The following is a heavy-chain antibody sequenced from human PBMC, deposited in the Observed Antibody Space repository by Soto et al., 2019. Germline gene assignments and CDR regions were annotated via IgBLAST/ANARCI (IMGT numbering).Heavy chain of an antibody. Sequence: ASETLSLTCTVSGGSIRSGDYYWSWIRQPPGKGLESIGYIYYSGSTYYNPSLKSRVTISVDTSKNQFSLKLSSVTAADTAVYYCARSLRRRPPFDYWGQGTLVTVSS. J-gene: IGHJ4*02. CDR2: IYYSGST. V-gene: IGHV4-30-4*01. CDR1: GGSIRSGDYY. CDR3: ARSLRRRPPFDY.